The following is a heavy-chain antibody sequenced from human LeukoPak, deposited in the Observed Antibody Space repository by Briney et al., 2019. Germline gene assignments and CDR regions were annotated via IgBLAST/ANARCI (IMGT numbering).Heavy chain of an antibody. CDR1: GFTFSHAW. V-gene: IGHV3-15*01. J-gene: IGHJ4*02. CDR2: IKSKIEGGTT. D-gene: IGHD4/OR15-4a*01. Sequence: GGSLRLSCAASGFTFSHAWMSWVRQAPGKGLEWVGRIKSKIEGGTTEYAAPVKGRFTISRDDSKNTLYLQMNSLKTEDTAVYYCSSNMVEWGQGTLVTVSS. CDR3: SSNMVE.